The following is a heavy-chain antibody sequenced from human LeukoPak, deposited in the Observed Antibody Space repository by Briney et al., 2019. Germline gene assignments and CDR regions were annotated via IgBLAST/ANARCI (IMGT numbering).Heavy chain of an antibody. CDR3: ARDEGSPSGSYYDY. D-gene: IGHD1-26*01. V-gene: IGHV1-69*13. CDR1: GGTFSSYA. J-gene: IGHJ4*02. CDR2: IIPIFGTA. Sequence: ASVKVSCKASGGTFSSYAISWVRQAPGQGLEWMGGIIPIFGTANYAQKFQGRVTITADESTSTAYMELSSLRSEDTAVYYCARDEGSPSGSYYDYWGQGTLVTVSS.